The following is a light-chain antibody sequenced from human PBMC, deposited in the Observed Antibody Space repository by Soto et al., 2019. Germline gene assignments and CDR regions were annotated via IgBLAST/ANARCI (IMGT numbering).Light chain of an antibody. Sequence: AIQMTQSPSSLSASVGDRVTISCRASQGIRNDLGWYQQKSGKAPKLLIYGASNLQSGVPSRFSGSGSDTNFTLTISSLQPEDFATYYCLQDYNYPLTFGGGTKVEIK. CDR2: GAS. CDR1: QGIRND. J-gene: IGKJ4*01. CDR3: LQDYNYPLT. V-gene: IGKV1-6*01.